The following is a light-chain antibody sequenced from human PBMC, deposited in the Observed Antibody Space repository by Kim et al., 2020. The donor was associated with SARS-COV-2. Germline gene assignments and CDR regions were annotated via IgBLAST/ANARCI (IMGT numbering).Light chain of an antibody. V-gene: IGKV3-20*01. J-gene: IGKJ4*01. CDR3: QQYGNSLT. CDR1: QSVTSNY. Sequence: EIVLTQSPGTLSLSPGERATLSCRASQSVTSNYLAWYQQKPGQAPRLLMYVATRRATGIPDRFSGSGSGTDFTLTIRRLEPEDFAVYYCQQYGNSLTFGGGTKVDIK. CDR2: VAT.